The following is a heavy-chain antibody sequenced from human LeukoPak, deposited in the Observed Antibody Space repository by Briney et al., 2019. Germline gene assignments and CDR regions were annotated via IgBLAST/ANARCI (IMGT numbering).Heavy chain of an antibody. Sequence: LRLSCAASGFTFSTYTMSWIRQPPGKGLEWIGEINHSGSTNYNPSLKSRVTISVDTSKNQFSLKLTSVTAADTAVYYCARDGDGHKYWGQGNLVTVSS. D-gene: IGHD4-17*01. V-gene: IGHV4-34*01. J-gene: IGHJ4*02. CDR1: GFTFSTYT. CDR2: INHSGST. CDR3: ARDGDGHKY.